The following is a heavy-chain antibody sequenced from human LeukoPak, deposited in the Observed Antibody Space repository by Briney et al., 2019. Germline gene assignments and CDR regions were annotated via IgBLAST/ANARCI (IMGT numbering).Heavy chain of an antibody. CDR1: GFTFSSYA. V-gene: IGHV3-23*01. Sequence: GGSLRLSCAASGFTFSSYAMSWVRQAPGKGLEWVSAVSGSGGSTYYADSVKGRFTISRDNSKNTLYLQMNSLRPEDTAVYYCAKDYIVSSSPIYYFDYWGQGTLVTVSS. CDR3: AKDYIVSSSPIYYFDY. J-gene: IGHJ4*02. CDR2: VSGSGGST. D-gene: IGHD6-6*01.